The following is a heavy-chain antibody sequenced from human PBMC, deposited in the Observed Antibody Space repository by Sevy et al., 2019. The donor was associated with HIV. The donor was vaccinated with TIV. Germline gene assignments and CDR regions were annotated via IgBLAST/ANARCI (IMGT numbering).Heavy chain of an antibody. CDR1: GYSFTSYW. CDR3: ARFYYDSSGYQPYYFDY. CDR2: IYPGDSDT. D-gene: IGHD3-22*01. Sequence: GESLKISCKGSGYSFTSYWIGRVRQMPGKGLEWMGIIYPGDSDTRYSPSFQGQVTISADKSISTAYLQWSSLKASDTAMCYCARFYYDSSGYQPYYFDYWGQGTLVTVSS. V-gene: IGHV5-51*01. J-gene: IGHJ4*02.